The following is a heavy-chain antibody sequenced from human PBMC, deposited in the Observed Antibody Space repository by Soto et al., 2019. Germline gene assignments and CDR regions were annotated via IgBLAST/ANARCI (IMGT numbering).Heavy chain of an antibody. CDR3: TGWTYYDFWSGPAPDDY. CDR2: IRSKAYGGTT. CDR1: GFTFGDYA. D-gene: IGHD3-3*01. J-gene: IGHJ4*02. V-gene: IGHV3-49*03. Sequence: GGSLRLSCTASGFTFGDYAMSWFRQAPGKGLEWVGFIRSKAYGGTTEYAASVKGRFTISRDDSKSIAYLQMNSLKTEDTAVYYCTGWTYYDFWSGPAPDDYWGQGTLVTVSS.